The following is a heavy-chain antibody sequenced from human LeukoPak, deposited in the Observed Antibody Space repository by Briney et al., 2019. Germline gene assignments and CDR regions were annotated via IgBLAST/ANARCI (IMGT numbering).Heavy chain of an antibody. CDR2: ISAYNGNT. V-gene: IGHV1-18*01. CDR1: GYTFTSYG. D-gene: IGHD2-2*01. Sequence: SVKVSCKASGYTFTSYGISWGRHAPGQGLEWMGWISAYNGNTNYAQKLQGRVTMTTDTSTSTAYMELRSLRSDDTAVYYCARDYCSSTSCYPYWFDPWGQGTLVTVSS. CDR3: ARDYCSSTSCYPYWFDP. J-gene: IGHJ5*02.